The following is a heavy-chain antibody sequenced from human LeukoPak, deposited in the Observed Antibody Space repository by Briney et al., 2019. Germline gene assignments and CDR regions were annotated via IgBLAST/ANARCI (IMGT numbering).Heavy chain of an antibody. V-gene: IGHV3-23*01. CDR3: ARAGHCTNGICYTADFDY. J-gene: IGHJ4*02. CDR2: ITDSGGNT. Sequence: GGSLRLSCTASGFTFSTYAMSWVRQAPGKGLEWVSAITDSGGNTYYAAPVKGRFTISRDNSKNTLYLQMNSLRAEDTAVYYCARAGHCTNGICYTADFDYWGQGTLVTVSS. CDR1: GFTFSTYA. D-gene: IGHD2-8*01.